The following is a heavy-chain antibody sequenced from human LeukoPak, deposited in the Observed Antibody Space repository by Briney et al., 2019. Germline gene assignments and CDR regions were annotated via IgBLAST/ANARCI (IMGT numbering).Heavy chain of an antibody. J-gene: IGHJ4*02. D-gene: IGHD1-26*01. CDR2: INHSGST. V-gene: IGHV4-34*01. CDR1: GGSFSGYY. CDR3: ARRGIIVGSRQHLDY. Sequence: SETLSLTCAVYGGSFSGYYWGWIRQPPGKGLEWIGEINHSGSTNYNPSLKSRVTISVDTSKNQFSLKLSSVTAADTAVYYCARRGIIVGSRQHLDYWGQGTLVTVSS.